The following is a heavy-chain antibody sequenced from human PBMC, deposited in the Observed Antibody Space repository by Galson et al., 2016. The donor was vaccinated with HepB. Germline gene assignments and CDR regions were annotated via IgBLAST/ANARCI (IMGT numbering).Heavy chain of an antibody. CDR3: ARECITFIGVVLSPGDFDC. CDR1: GGSISSSSSHY. CDR2: IYNSGST. V-gene: IGHV4-39*07. J-gene: IGHJ4*02. D-gene: IGHD2-15*01. Sequence: SETLSLTCNVSGGSISSSSSHYWGWIRQPPGKGLEWIGSIYNSGSTYYNPSLKSRVSMSVDTSKNQFSLKLSSVTAADAAVYYCARECITFIGVVLSPGDFDCWGQGTPVTVSS.